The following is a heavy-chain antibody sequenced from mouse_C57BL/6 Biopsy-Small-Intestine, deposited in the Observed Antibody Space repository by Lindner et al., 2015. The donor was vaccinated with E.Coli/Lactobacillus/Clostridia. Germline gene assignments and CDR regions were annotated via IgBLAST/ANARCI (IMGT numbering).Heavy chain of an antibody. V-gene: IGHV1-4*01. CDR1: GYTFTSYT. CDR3: ARGFFWYFDV. J-gene: IGHJ1*03. CDR2: INPSSDYT. Sequence: VQLQESGAELARPGASVKMSCKASGYTFTSYTMHWVKQRPGQGLEWIGYINPSSDYTKYSQKFKDKATLTADKSSSTAYMQLSSLTSEDSAVYYCARGFFWYFDVWGTGTTVTVSS.